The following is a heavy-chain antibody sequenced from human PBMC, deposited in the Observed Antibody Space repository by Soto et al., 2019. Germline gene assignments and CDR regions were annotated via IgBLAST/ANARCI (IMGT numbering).Heavy chain of an antibody. CDR2: INPSGGST. CDR3: ARDPILFHYYYGMDV. Sequence: GASVKVSWKASGYTFTSYYMHWVRQAPGQGLEWMGIINPSGGSTSYAQKFQGRVTMTRDTSTSTVYMELSSLRSEDTAVYYCARDPILFHYYYGMDVWGQGTTVTVSS. J-gene: IGHJ6*02. V-gene: IGHV1-46*01. CDR1: GYTFTSYY.